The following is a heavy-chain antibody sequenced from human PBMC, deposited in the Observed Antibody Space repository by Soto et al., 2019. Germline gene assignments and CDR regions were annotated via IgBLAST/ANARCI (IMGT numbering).Heavy chain of an antibody. CDR3: ARDLGGSYSFDY. D-gene: IGHD1-26*01. Sequence: SETLSLTCTVSGGSISSGDYYWSWIRQPPGKGLEWIGYIYYSGSTYYNPSLKSRVTISVDTSKNQFSLKLSSVTAADTAVYYRARDLGGSYSFDYWGQGTLVTVSS. CDR1: GGSISSGDYY. J-gene: IGHJ4*02. V-gene: IGHV4-30-4*01. CDR2: IYYSGST.